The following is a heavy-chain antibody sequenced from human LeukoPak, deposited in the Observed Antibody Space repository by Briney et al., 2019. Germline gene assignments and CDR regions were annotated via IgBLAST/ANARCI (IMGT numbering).Heavy chain of an antibody. D-gene: IGHD3-22*01. CDR1: GGTFSSYA. Sequence: GASVKVSCKASGGTFSSYAITWVRQAPGQGLEWVGWIIPILGMTTYAQKFQGRVTITADKSTSTAYMELSSLRSDDTAVYYCARTNYYDSSGYQGAGTYYYGMDVWGPGTTVTVSS. CDR3: ARTNYYDSSGYQGAGTYYYGMDV. V-gene: IGHV1-69*04. CDR2: IIPILGMT. J-gene: IGHJ6*02.